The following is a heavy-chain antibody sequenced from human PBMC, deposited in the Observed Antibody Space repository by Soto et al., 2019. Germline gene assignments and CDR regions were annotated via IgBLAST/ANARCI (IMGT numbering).Heavy chain of an antibody. V-gene: IGHV3-9*01. CDR2: ISWNSGSI. CDR3: AKDYDFWSGLFDY. CDR1: GFTFDDYA. D-gene: IGHD3-3*01. J-gene: IGHJ4*02. Sequence: EVQLVESGGGLVQPGRSLRLSCAASGFTFDDYAMHWVRQAPGKGLEWVSGISWNSGSIGYADSVKGRFTISRDNAKSSLYLQMNSLRAEDTALYYCAKDYDFWSGLFDYWGQGTLVTVSS.